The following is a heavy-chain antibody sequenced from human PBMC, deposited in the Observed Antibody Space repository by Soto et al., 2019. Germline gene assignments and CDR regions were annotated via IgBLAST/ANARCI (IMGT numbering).Heavy chain of an antibody. CDR1: GYTFTSYG. D-gene: IGHD3-22*01. Sequence: GASVKVSCKASGYTFTSYGINWVRQAPGQGLEWMGWISAYNGNTNYAQKLQGRVTMTTDTSTTTAYMELRSLRSDDTAVYYCARFYYDSSGYLPSPYYYYYGMDVWGQGTTVTVSS. CDR3: ARFYYDSSGYLPSPYYYYYGMDV. CDR2: ISAYNGNT. J-gene: IGHJ6*02. V-gene: IGHV1-18*01.